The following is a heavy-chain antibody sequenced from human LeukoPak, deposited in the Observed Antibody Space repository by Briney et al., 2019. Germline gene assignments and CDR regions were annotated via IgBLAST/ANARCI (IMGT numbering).Heavy chain of an antibody. V-gene: IGHV3-30*02. J-gene: IGHJ4*02. CDR3: AKAAVGYSSSGPFGY. D-gene: IGHD6-13*01. CDR2: IRYDGSNK. Sequence: PGGSLRLSCAASGFTFSSYGMHWVRQAPGKGLEWVAFIRYDGSNKYYADSVKGRFTISRDNSKNTLYLQMNSLRAEDTAVYYCAKAAVGYSSSGPFGYWGQGTLVTVSS. CDR1: GFTFSSYG.